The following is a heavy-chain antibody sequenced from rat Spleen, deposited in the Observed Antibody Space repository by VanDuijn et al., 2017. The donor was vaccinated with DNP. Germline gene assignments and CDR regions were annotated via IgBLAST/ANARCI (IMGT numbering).Heavy chain of an antibody. CDR2: MSPTTRSS. V-gene: IGHV5-27*01. CDR3: ARDRTGTWFAY. Sequence: EVRLVESGGGLVQPGRSLKLSCEASGFIFSDYYMAWVRQAPSKGLEWVACMSPTTRSSYYRDSVRGRFTVSRDDSTSTLYLQMNSLISEDTATYYCARDRTGTWFAYWGQGTLVTVSS. J-gene: IGHJ3*01. CDR1: GFIFSDYY. D-gene: IGHD5-1*01.